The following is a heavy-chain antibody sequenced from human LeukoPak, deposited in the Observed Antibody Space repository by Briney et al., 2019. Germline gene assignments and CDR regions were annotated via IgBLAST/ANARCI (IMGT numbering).Heavy chain of an antibody. Sequence: PGGSLRPSCAAPGFPFSSYAMTWVRQPPGKGLEWVSAISGSGDRKNYADSVKGRFTISRDNSMNTLYLQTNILRAEDTAVYYCARDIISFIEGVIQHWGQGTLVTVSS. V-gene: IGHV3-23*01. CDR1: GFPFSSYA. J-gene: IGHJ4*02. D-gene: IGHD3-16*02. CDR2: ISGSGDRK. CDR3: ARDIISFIEGVIQH.